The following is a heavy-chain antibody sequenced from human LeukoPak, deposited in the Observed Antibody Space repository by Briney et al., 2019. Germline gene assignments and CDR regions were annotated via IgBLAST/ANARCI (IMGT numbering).Heavy chain of an antibody. Sequence: GASVNVSCKASGYSFTSYAMNWVRQAPGQGLEWMGWINTNTGNPTYAQGFTGRFVFSLDTSVSTAYLQISSLKAEDTAVYYCARDQWGLLDYFDYWGQGTLVTVSS. J-gene: IGHJ4*02. D-gene: IGHD1-26*01. CDR1: GYSFTSYA. V-gene: IGHV7-4-1*02. CDR3: ARDQWGLLDYFDY. CDR2: INTNTGNP.